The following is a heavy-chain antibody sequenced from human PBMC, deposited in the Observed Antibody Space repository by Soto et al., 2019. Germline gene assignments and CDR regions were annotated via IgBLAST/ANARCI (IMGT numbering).Heavy chain of an antibody. J-gene: IGHJ5*02. Sequence: QVPLVQSGAEVKKPGASVKVSCKASGYTFTSYGISWVRQAPGQGLEWMGWISAYNGNTNYAQKLQGRVTMTTDTSTSTAYMELRSLRSDDTAVYYCARVNIPYYYDSSGYLNWFDPWGQGTLVTVSS. CDR1: GYTFTSYG. V-gene: IGHV1-18*01. D-gene: IGHD3-22*01. CDR3: ARVNIPYYYDSSGYLNWFDP. CDR2: ISAYNGNT.